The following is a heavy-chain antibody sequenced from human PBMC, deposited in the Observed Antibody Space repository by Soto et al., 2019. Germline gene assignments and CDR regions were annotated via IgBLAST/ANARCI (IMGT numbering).Heavy chain of an antibody. CDR1: GGTFSSYT. V-gene: IGHV1-69*04. CDR2: IIPILGIA. CDR3: ARDSGWYAKPDY. J-gene: IGHJ4*02. D-gene: IGHD6-19*01. Sequence: SVKVSCKASGGTFSSYTISWVRQAPGQGLEWMGRIIPILGIANYAQKFQGRVTITADKSTSTAYMELSSLRSEDTAVYYCARDSGWYAKPDYWGQGTLVNVSS.